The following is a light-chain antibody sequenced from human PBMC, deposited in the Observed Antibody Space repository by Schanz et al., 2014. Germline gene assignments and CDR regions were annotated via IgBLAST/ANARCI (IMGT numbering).Light chain of an antibody. Sequence: QSALTQPPSASGSPGQSVTISCTGTSSDVGAYNFVSWYEQHPGKAPKLMINEVNKRPSGVPDRFSGSKSGNTAFLTVSGLQAEDEADYYCSSYRSTTSLGVFGGGTKLTVL. V-gene: IGLV2-8*01. CDR2: EVN. J-gene: IGLJ3*02. CDR3: SSYRSTTSLGV. CDR1: SSDVGAYNF.